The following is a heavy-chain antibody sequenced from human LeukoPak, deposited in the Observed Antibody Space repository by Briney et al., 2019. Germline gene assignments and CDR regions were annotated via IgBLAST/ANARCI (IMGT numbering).Heavy chain of an antibody. CDR1: GFTVSSSF. CDR3: ARDGPGGFGELSQPYFDY. Sequence: GGSLRLSCAASGFTVSSSFTSWVRQAPGMGLEWVSVIYGPGSIYYADSVKGRFTISRDNSKSTLYLQMNSLRAEDTAVYYCARDGPGGFGELSQPYFDYWGQGTLVTVSS. J-gene: IGHJ4*02. V-gene: IGHV3-66*01. D-gene: IGHD3-10*01. CDR2: IYGPGSI.